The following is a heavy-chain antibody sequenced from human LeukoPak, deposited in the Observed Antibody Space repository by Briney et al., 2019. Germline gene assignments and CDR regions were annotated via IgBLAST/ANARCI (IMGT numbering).Heavy chain of an antibody. CDR3: AKNLLIRYSSGWRGYFDY. CDR2: ISSGGDTI. Sequence: GGSLRLSCAASGFTFNSYAMSWVRQAPGKGLEWVSAISSGGDTIYYADSVKDRFTISRDNSKNTLYLQMHSLRVEDTAVYYCAKNLLIRYSSGWRGYFDYWGQGTLVTVSS. CDR1: GFTFNSYA. J-gene: IGHJ4*02. D-gene: IGHD6-19*01. V-gene: IGHV3-23*01.